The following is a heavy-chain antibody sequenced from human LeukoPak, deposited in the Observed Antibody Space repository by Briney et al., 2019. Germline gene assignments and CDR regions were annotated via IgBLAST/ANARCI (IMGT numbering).Heavy chain of an antibody. J-gene: IGHJ4*02. Sequence: GRSLRLSCAASGFTVSSYGMHWVRQAPGKGLEWVAVIWYDGSNKYYADSVKGRFTISRDNSKNTLYLQMNSLRAEDTAVYYCTRDRDGRFDYWGQGTLVTVSS. CDR2: IWYDGSNK. V-gene: IGHV3-33*01. CDR3: TRDRDGRFDY. CDR1: GFTVSSYG. D-gene: IGHD5-24*01.